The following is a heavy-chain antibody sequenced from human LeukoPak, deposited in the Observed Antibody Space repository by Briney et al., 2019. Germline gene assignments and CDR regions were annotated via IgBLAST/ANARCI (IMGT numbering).Heavy chain of an antibody. CDR2: MNPNSGNT. D-gene: IGHD1-1*01. J-gene: IGHJ5*02. Sequence: SVKVSCKASGYTFTSYDINWVRQATGQGLEWMGWMNPNSGNTGYAQKFQGRVTMTRNTSIGTAYMELSSLRSEDTAVYYCARENWSADYNWFDPWGQGTLVTVSS. CDR1: GYTFTSYD. CDR3: ARENWSADYNWFDP. V-gene: IGHV1-8*02.